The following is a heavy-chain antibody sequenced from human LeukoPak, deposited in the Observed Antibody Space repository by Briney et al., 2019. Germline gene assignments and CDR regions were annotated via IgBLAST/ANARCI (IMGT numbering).Heavy chain of an antibody. Sequence: SETLSLTCTVSGRSISSSSYHWGWSRQPPGKGLDRLESDYYSGSTYNNTSLKRRVTISVDTSKKQFTLKMSSVTAADPAVYYCARLRVGATGYFDSWGQGTLVTVSS. CDR2: DYYSGST. CDR1: GRSISSSSYH. D-gene: IGHD1-26*01. V-gene: IGHV4-39*01. CDR3: ARLRVGATGYFDS. J-gene: IGHJ4*02.